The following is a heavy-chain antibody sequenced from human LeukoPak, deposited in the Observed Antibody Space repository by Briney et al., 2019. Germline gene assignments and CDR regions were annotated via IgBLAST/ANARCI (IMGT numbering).Heavy chain of an antibody. J-gene: IGHJ4*02. D-gene: IGHD3-10*01. Sequence: GGSLRLSCAVSGFTFSSFEMNWVRQAPVKGLEWVSYISNSGSTIYYADSVKGRFTISRDNAKDSLYLQMNRLRAEDTAVYCCARDLWFGELSLFDYWGQGTLVTVSS. CDR2: ISNSGSTI. CDR1: GFTFSSFE. CDR3: ARDLWFGELSLFDY. V-gene: IGHV3-48*03.